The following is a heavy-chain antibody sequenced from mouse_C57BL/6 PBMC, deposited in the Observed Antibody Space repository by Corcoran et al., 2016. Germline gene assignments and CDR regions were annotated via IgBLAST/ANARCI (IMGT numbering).Heavy chain of an antibody. CDR3: ARFDGYYRAMDY. D-gene: IGHD2-3*01. J-gene: IGHJ4*01. Sequence: EVQLQQSGPELVKPGASVKISCKASGSTFTDSYMNWVKQSHGKGLGWIGDINPNNGGNSYNQKFKGKATLPVDKSSSTAYMELRSLTSEHSAVDYCARFDGYYRAMDYWGQGTSVTVSS. V-gene: IGHV1-26*01. CDR1: GSTFTDSY. CDR2: INPNNGGN.